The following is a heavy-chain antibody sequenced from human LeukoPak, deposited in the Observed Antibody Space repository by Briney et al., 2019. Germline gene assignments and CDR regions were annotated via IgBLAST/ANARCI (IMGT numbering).Heavy chain of an antibody. J-gene: IGHJ4*02. Sequence: SVEGRFSISRDNAKNSLYLQMNSLRAEDTAVYYCARGPRGYCSSTTCYFNYWGQGTLVTVSS. D-gene: IGHD2-2*01. V-gene: IGHV3-7*04. CDR3: ARGPRGYCSSTTCYFNY.